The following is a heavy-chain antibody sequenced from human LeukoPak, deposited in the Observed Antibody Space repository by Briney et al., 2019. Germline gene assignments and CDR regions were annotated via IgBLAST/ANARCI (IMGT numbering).Heavy chain of an antibody. J-gene: IGHJ4*02. V-gene: IGHV3-23*01. D-gene: IGHD3-16*02. Sequence: GGSLRLSCAASGFTFSSFTMNWVRQAPGKGLEWVSSISGSDGSSHYADFVKGRFTISRDNSKNTLHLQMNSLRAEDTAIYYCAKSLGVGGYTRYKGFDQWGQGTLVTVSS. CDR2: ISGSDGSS. CDR1: GFTFSSFT. CDR3: AKSLGVGGYTRYKGFDQ.